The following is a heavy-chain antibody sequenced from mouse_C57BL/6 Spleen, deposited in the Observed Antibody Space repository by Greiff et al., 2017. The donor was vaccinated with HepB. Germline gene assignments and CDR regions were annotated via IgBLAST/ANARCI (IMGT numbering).Heavy chain of an antibody. CDR3: TTGAYYSNYVFAY. CDR1: GFNIKDDY. D-gene: IGHD2-5*01. CDR2: IDPENGDT. Sequence: EVQLQQSGAELVRPGASVKLSCTASGFNIKDDYMHWVKQRPEQGLEWIGWIDPENGDTEYASKFQGKATITADTSSNTAYLQLSSLTSEDTAVYYCTTGAYYSNYVFAYWCQGTLVTVSA. J-gene: IGHJ3*01. V-gene: IGHV14-4*01.